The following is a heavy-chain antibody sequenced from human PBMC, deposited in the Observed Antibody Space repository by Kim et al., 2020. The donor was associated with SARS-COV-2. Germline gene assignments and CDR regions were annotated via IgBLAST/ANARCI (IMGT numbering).Heavy chain of an antibody. V-gene: IGHV3-33*06. CDR1: GFTFSSYG. CDR3: AKDTGVGTTEGDLVDY. D-gene: IGHD1-26*01. CDR2: IWYDGSNK. Sequence: GGSLRLSCAASGFTFSSYGMHWVRQAPGKGLEWVAVIWYDGSNKYYADSVKGRFTISRDNSKNTLYLQMNSLRAEDTAVYYCAKDTGVGTTEGDLVDYWGQGTLVTVSS. J-gene: IGHJ4*02.